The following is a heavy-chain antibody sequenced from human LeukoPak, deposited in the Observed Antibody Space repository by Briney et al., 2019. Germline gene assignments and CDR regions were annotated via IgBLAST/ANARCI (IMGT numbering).Heavy chain of an antibody. CDR3: ARINYGDYFDY. Sequence: GGSLRLSCAASGLTFSSYSKKWVRQAPGKGLEWVSSISSSGTYIYYADSMKGGFTISRDNAKNSLYLQMNSLRAEDTAVYYCARINYGDYFDYWGQGTLVTVSS. CDR2: ISSSGTYI. J-gene: IGHJ4*02. V-gene: IGHV3-21*01. D-gene: IGHD4-17*01. CDR1: GLTFSSYS.